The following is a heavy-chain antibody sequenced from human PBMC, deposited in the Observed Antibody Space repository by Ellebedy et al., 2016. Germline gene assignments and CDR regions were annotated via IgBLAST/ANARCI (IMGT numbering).Heavy chain of an antibody. V-gene: IGHV3-23*01. CDR2: IRGGGDIT. J-gene: IGHJ3*01. Sequence: GESLKISCAASGFTFSTYAMSWVRQAPGKGLEWVSVIRGGGDITYYADSVKGRFTISRDDSRNALYLEMNSLRVEDTAVYYCAKDGGLGRYCVSASCYTNALDEWGQGTMVTVSS. D-gene: IGHD2-2*02. CDR1: GFTFSTYA. CDR3: AKDGGLGRYCVSASCYTNALDE.